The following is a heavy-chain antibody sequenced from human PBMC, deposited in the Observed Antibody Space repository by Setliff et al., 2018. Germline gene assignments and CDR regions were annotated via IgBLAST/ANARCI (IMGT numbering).Heavy chain of an antibody. V-gene: IGHV3-23*01. CDR3: TTGGYSYGFFTYFDY. CDR1: GFTFSSYA. J-gene: IGHJ4*02. CDR2: ISGSGGST. Sequence: PGGSLRLSCAASGFTFSSYAMSWVRQAPGKGLEWVSAISGSGGSTYYADSVKGRFTISRDNSKNTLYLQMNSLKTEDTAVYYCTTGGYSYGFFTYFDYWGQGTLVTVSS. D-gene: IGHD5-18*01.